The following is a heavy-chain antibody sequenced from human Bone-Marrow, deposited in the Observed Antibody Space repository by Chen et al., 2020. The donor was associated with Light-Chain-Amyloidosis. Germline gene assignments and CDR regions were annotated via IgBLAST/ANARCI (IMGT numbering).Heavy chain of an antibody. CDR3: ARRRDGYNFDY. D-gene: IGHD5-12*01. V-gene: IGHV5-51*01. CDR2: IYPDDSDA. CDR1: GYTFPNYW. J-gene: IGHJ4*02. Sequence: EVQLYQSGPEVKKPGESLKISCKGSGYTFPNYWIGWVRQMPGKGLEWMGVIYPDDSDARYSPSFEGQVTISADKSITTAYLQWRSLKASDTAMYYCARRRDGYNFDYWGQGTLVTVSS.